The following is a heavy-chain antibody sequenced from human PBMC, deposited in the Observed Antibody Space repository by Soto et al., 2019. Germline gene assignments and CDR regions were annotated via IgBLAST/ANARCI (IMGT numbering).Heavy chain of an antibody. V-gene: IGHV1-18*01. J-gene: IGHJ4*02. D-gene: IGHD3-10*01. CDR3: ARGITMVRGVITDFDY. Sequence: GASVKVSCKASGYTFSRYGISWVRQAPGQGLEWMGWISAYNGNTNYAQKLQGRVTMTTDTSTSTAYMELRSLRSDDTAVYYCARGITMVRGVITDFDYWGQGTLVTVAS. CDR1: GYTFSRYG. CDR2: ISAYNGNT.